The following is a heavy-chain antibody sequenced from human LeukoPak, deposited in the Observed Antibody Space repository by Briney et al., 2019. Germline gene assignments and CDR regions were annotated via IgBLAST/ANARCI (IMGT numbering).Heavy chain of an antibody. Sequence: PGGSLRLSCAASGFTFSSYEMNWVRQDPGKGQEWVSYISSSGSTIYYADSVKGRFTISRDNAKNSLYLQMNSLRAEDTAVYYCATTDYYYYYMDVWGKGTTVTISS. J-gene: IGHJ6*03. CDR2: ISSSGSTI. V-gene: IGHV3-48*03. CDR1: GFTFSSYE. CDR3: ATTDYYYYYMDV.